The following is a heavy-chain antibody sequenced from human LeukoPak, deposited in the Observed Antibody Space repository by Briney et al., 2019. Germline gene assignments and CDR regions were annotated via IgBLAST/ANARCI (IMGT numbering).Heavy chain of an antibody. CDR2: RIPILGTT. Sequence: ASVKVSCKASGGSFSSYGISWVRQAPGQGLEWMGGRIPILGTTNLAQKFQGRLTITADESTSTAYMELNGLRVGDTAVYYCAREGPVGTDGFWGQGTLVTVSS. CDR1: GGSFSSYG. CDR3: AREGPVGTDGF. V-gene: IGHV1-69*13. J-gene: IGHJ1*01. D-gene: IGHD5-24*01.